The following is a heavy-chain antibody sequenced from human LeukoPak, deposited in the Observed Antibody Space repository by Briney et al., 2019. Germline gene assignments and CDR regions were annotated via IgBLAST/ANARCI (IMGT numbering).Heavy chain of an antibody. CDR3: ARGYSGRYRVDY. CDR2: INSDGSTT. CDR1: GFTFSSYW. D-gene: IGHD1-26*01. Sequence: GGSLRLSCAASGFTFSSYWMHWVRQAPGKGLVWVSRINSDGSTTTYADSVKGRFTISRDNAKNTLYLQINNLRAEDTAVYYCARGYSGRYRVDYWGQGTLVTVSS. V-gene: IGHV3-74*01. J-gene: IGHJ4*02.